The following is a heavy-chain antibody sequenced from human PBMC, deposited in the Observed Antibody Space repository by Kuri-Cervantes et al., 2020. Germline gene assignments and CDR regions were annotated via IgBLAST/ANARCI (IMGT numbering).Heavy chain of an antibody. J-gene: IGHJ6*03. CDR3: ARESGRNYDFWSGHYYYYYYMDV. V-gene: IGHV3-23*01. CDR1: GFTFSSYA. Sequence: GGSLRLSCEASGFTFSSYAMSWVRQAPGKGLEWVSAISGSGGSTYYADSVKGRFTISRDNSKNTLYLQMNSLRAEDTAVYYCARESGRNYDFWSGHYYYYYYMDVWGKGTTVTVSS. CDR2: ISGSGGST. D-gene: IGHD3-3*01.